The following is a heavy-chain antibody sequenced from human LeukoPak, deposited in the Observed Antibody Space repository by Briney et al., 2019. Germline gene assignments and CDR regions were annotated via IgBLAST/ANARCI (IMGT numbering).Heavy chain of an antibody. CDR2: ISSSGGTI. J-gene: IGHJ6*02. CDR3: ARDLSYCTITSCSYYYYGMDV. Sequence: GGSLRLSCAASGFSFSSYEMNWVRQAPGKGLEWVSYISSSGGTIYYADSVKGRFTISRDDAKNSLYLQMNSLRAEDTAVYYCARDLSYCTITSCSYYYYGMDVWGQGTTVTVSS. D-gene: IGHD2-2*01. CDR1: GFSFSSYE. V-gene: IGHV3-48*03.